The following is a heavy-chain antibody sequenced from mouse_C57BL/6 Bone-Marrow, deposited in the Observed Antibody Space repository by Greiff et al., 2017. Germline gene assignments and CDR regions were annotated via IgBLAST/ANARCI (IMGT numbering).Heavy chain of an antibody. CDR1: GFSFNTYA. J-gene: IGHJ4*01. CDR2: IRSKSNNYAT. Sequence: GGGLVQPTGSLKLSCAASGFSFNTYAMNWVRQAPGKGLEWVARIRSKSNNYATYYADSVKDRFTISRDDSESLLYRQMNNLKTEDTAMYYCVRAGGDLYAMDYWGQGTSVTVSS. D-gene: IGHD3-3*01. CDR3: VRAGGDLYAMDY. V-gene: IGHV10-1*01.